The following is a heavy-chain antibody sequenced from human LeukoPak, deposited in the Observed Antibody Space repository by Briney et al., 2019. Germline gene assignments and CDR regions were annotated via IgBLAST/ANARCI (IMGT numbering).Heavy chain of an antibody. CDR3: ARERLGGSYYRPVEY. Sequence: SETLSLTCTVSGGSISSYYWSWIRQPAGKGLEWIGRIYTTGSTNYNPSLKSRVTISLDTSKNQFSLKLSSVSAEDTALYYCARERLGGSYYRPVEYWGQGTLVTVSS. CDR1: GGSISSYY. CDR2: IYTTGST. D-gene: IGHD1-26*01. V-gene: IGHV4-4*07. J-gene: IGHJ4*02.